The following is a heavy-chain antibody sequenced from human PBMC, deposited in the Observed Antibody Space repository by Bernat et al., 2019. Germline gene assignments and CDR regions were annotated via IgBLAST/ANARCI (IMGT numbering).Heavy chain of an antibody. D-gene: IGHD1-14*01. Sequence: QVQLQESSPGLVKPSGTLCLTCAVSGGSVTISNWWSWVRQPPGKGLEWIGEISHSGSANYNPSLKSRVTISVDKSNNQFSLNLTSVTAADTAVYYCARGPPGGVDYWGQGTLVTVSS. V-gene: IGHV4-4*02. CDR2: ISHSGSA. CDR3: ARGPPGGVDY. J-gene: IGHJ4*02. CDR1: GGSVTISNW.